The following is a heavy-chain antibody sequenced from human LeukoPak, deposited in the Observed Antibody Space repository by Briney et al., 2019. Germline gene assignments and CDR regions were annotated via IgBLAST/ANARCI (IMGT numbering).Heavy chain of an antibody. V-gene: IGHV3-33*01. CDR2: IWYDGSNK. CDR1: GFTFSSYG. D-gene: IGHD3-10*01. J-gene: IGHJ6*02. Sequence: PGGSLRLSCAASGFTFSSYGMHWVRQAPGKGLEWVAVIWYDGSNKYYADSVKGRFTISRDNSKNTLYLQINSLRAEDTAVYYCARGALRFGELLYRYYYYYGMDVWGQGTTVTVSS. CDR3: ARGALRFGELLYRYYYYYGMDV.